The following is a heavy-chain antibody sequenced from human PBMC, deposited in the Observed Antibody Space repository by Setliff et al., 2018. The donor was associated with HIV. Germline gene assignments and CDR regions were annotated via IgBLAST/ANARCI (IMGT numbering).Heavy chain of an antibody. D-gene: IGHD3-10*01. CDR3: ARLPGGSVYYVDY. V-gene: IGHV5-51*01. CDR1: GYSFTTYW. Sequence: GESLKISCEGSGYSFTTYWIAWVRQMPGEGLEWMGIINPADSDTRYSPSFQGQVTFSADKSINTAYLQWSGLKASSTAIYYCARLPGGSVYYVDYWGQGTLVTVSS. J-gene: IGHJ4*02. CDR2: INPADSDT.